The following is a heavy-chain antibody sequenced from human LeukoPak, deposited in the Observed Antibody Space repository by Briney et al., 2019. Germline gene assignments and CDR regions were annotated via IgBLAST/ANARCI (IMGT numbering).Heavy chain of an antibody. CDR1: GFTFSSYG. V-gene: IGHV3-33*01. CDR2: IWYDGSNE. Sequence: GGSLRLSCAAAGFTFSSYGMDWVRQAPGKGLEGVAVIWYDGSNEYYADSVKGRFNISRDNSQHPLYLQMHSLRAEDTAVYYCARDVGIRLWFRDYYGLDVWGQGTTVTVSS. D-gene: IGHD5-18*01. CDR3: ARDVGIRLWFRDYYGLDV. J-gene: IGHJ6*02.